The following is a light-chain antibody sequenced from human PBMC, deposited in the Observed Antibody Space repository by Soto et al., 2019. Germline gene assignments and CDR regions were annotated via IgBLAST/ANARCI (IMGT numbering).Light chain of an antibody. Sequence: EIVMTQSPATLSVSPGARATLSCRASHSVSSRLAWYQQKPGQAPRLLIYGASTRATGLPARFSGSGTGTELPPTISSLQSEDFAVYYCQHYTNCPLTFGGGTKVDIK. CDR1: HSVSSR. CDR3: QHYTNCPLT. CDR2: GAS. J-gene: IGKJ4*01. V-gene: IGKV3-15*01.